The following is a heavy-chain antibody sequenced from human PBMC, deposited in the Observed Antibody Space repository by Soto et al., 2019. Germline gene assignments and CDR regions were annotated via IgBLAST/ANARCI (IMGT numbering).Heavy chain of an antibody. J-gene: IGHJ4*02. CDR2: ISAHNGNT. Sequence: QVHLVQSGAEVKKPGASVKVSCQASGYAFTTYGITWVRQAPGQGLEWMGWISAHNGNTNYAQKLQGRVTVTRDTSTSPAYMELRSLRSDNTAVYSCARVRYGDYWGQGALVTVSS. CDR1: GYAFTTYG. CDR3: ARVRYGDY. V-gene: IGHV1-18*01. D-gene: IGHD1-1*01.